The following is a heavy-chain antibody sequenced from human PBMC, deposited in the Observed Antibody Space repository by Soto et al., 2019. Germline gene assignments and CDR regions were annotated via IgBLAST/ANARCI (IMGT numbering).Heavy chain of an antibody. J-gene: IGHJ6*02. CDR3: ARANGSGWYSYYYYGMDV. V-gene: IGHV1-18*01. D-gene: IGHD6-19*01. CDR1: GYTFTSYG. CDR2: ISAYNGNT. Sequence: QVQLVQSGAEVKKPGASVKVSCKASGYTFTSYGISWVRQAPGQGLEWMGWISAYNGNTNYAQKLQGRVTMTTDTXTXTXXMELRSLRSDDTAVYYCARANGSGWYSYYYYGMDVWGQGTTVTVSS.